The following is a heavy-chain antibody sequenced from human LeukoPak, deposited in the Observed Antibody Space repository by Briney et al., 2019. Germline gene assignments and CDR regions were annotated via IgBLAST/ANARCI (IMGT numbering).Heavy chain of an antibody. CDR2: IYHSGST. V-gene: IGHV4-38-2*02. CDR1: GYSISSGYY. D-gene: IGHD2-2*01. J-gene: IGHJ4*02. Sequence: PSETLSLTXTVSGYSISSGYYWGWIRQPPGKGLEWIGSIYHSGSTYYNPSLKSRVTISVDTSKNQFSLKLSSVTAADTAVYYCAREGEYCSSTSCYFDYWGQGTLVTVSS. CDR3: AREGEYCSSTSCYFDY.